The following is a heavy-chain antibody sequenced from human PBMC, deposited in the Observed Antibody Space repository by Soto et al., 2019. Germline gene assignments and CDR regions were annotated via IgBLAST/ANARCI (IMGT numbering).Heavy chain of an antibody. CDR1: GFTFSSYS. Sequence: GGSLRLSCAASGFTFSSYSMNWVRQAPGKGLEWVSYISSSSSTIYYADSVKGRFTISRDNAKNSLYLQMNSLRAEDTAVYYCAKDASGRVVVVPAAIAYWGQGTLVTVSS. J-gene: IGHJ4*02. V-gene: IGHV3-48*01. CDR3: AKDASGRVVVVPAAIAY. CDR2: ISSSSSTI. D-gene: IGHD2-2*01.